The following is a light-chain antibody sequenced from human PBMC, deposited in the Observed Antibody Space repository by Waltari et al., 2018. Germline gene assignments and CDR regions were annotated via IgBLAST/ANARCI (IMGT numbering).Light chain of an antibody. V-gene: IGKV3-20*01. Sequence: EIVLTQSPGTLSLSPGDRAALSCRASQSVRSSYLAWYQQKPGQAPRPLIYGASSRATGIPDRFSGSGSGTDFTLTISRLEPEDFAVYYCQQYGSSPPGITFGPGTKVDIK. CDR3: QQYGSSPPGIT. CDR1: QSVRSSY. J-gene: IGKJ3*01. CDR2: GAS.